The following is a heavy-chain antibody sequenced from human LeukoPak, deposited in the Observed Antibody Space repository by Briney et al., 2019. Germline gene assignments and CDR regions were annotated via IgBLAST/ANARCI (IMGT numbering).Heavy chain of an antibody. CDR1: GFTFNTYG. J-gene: IGHJ4*02. Sequence: GGSLRLSCAASGFTFNTYGMNWVRQAPGKGLEWLSYIGPGPSHTYYADSVRGRFVISRDDAKSSLYLQMSSLRTEDTALYYCVTDGDKWNDFEYWGQGTLVTVSS. V-gene: IGHV3-21*01. D-gene: IGHD1-1*01. CDR3: VTDGDKWNDFEY. CDR2: IGPGPSHT.